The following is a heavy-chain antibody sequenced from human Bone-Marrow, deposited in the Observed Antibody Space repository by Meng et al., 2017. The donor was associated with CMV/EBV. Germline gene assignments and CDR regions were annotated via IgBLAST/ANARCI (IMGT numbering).Heavy chain of an antibody. D-gene: IGHD2/OR15-2a*01. V-gene: IGHV3-21*01. Sequence: GESLKISCAASGFTFSSFSMNWVRQAPGKGLEWVTSISTSSRYIYYADSLRGRFTVSRDNAKNSLFLQMKGLRAEDTAVYYCAREGGSGGYCDTTTCNRGYYYYYGMDVWGQGTTVTVSS. CDR2: ISTSSRYI. CDR3: AREGGSGGYCDTTTCNRGYYYYYGMDV. J-gene: IGHJ6*02. CDR1: GFTFSSFS.